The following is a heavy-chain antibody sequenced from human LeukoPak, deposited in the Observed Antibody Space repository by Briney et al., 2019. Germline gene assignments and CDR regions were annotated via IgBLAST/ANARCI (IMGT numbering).Heavy chain of an antibody. CDR1: GFTFTIYA. V-gene: IGHV3-23*01. J-gene: IGHJ4*02. D-gene: IGHD4-17*01. Sequence: GRSLRLSCAPSGFTFTIYAMSCVRHAPGKWLEWDSAISAMGGSTYYANSVKGRFTISRDNSKNTLYLQMNSLRAEDTAVYYCANLAGGDYVNFDYWGQGTLVTVSS. CDR3: ANLAGGDYVNFDY. CDR2: ISAMGGST.